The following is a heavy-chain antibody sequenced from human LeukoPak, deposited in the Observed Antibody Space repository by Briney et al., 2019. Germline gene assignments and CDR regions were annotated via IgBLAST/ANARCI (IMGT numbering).Heavy chain of an antibody. CDR3: ARDQVYYGDYSANFQH. V-gene: IGHV3-7*01. J-gene: IGHJ1*01. CDR2: IKQDGSEK. CDR1: GFTFSSYW. D-gene: IGHD4-17*01. Sequence: GGSLRLSCAASGFTFSSYWMSWVRQAPGKGLEWVANIKQDGSEKYYVDPVKGRFTISRDNAKNSLYLQMNSLRAEDTAVYYCARDQVYYGDYSANFQHWGQGTLVTVSS.